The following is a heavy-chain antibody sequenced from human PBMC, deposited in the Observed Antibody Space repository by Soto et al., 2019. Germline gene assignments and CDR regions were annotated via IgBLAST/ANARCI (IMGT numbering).Heavy chain of an antibody. CDR1: GFTFSSYA. D-gene: IGHD2-8*01. V-gene: IGHV3-23*01. Sequence: LRLSCAASGFTFSSYAMSWVRQAPGKGLEWVSVISGSGGSTHYADSVKGRSTISRDNSKNTLYLQMNSLRAEDTAVYYCAKDLSDCTDVVCYTVNFEYGMDAWRQATTVTVSS. CDR2: ISGSGGST. CDR3: AKDLSDCTDVVCYTVNFEYGMDA. J-gene: IGHJ6*02.